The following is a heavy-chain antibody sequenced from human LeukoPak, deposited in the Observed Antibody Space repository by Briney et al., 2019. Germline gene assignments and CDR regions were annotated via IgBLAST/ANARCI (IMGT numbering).Heavy chain of an antibody. D-gene: IGHD2-15*01. CDR3: ARNTYRSGGSCYFRNDY. Sequence: ASVKVSCKASGYTFISYYIHWVRQAPGQGLEWMGIISPGGGSTTYAQKFQGRITMARDTSTNTVYMELSSLRSEDTAVYYCARNTYRSGGSCYFRNDYWGQGTLVTVSS. CDR1: GYTFISYY. J-gene: IGHJ4*02. V-gene: IGHV1-46*01. CDR2: ISPGGGST.